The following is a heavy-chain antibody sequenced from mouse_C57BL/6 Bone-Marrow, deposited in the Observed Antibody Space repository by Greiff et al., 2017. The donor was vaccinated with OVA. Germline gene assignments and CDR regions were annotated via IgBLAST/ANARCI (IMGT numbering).Heavy chain of an antibody. D-gene: IGHD1-1*01. Sequence: QVHVKQSGAELARPGASVKLSCKASGYTFTSYGISWVKQRTGQGLEWIGEIYPRSGNTYYNEKFKGKATLTADKSSSTAYMELRSLTSEDSAVYFCAREDYYYGSSSDYWGQGTTLTVSS. CDR1: GYTFTSYG. J-gene: IGHJ2*01. CDR3: AREDYYYGSSSDY. V-gene: IGHV1-81*01. CDR2: IYPRSGNT.